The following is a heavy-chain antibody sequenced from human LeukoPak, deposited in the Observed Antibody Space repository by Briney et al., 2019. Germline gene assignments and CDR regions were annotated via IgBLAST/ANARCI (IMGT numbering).Heavy chain of an antibody. D-gene: IGHD3-10*01. CDR3: AKELYFGSGSYPDY. V-gene: IGHV3-30*18. Sequence: PGRSLRLPCAASGFTFSSYGMHWVRQAPGKGLEWVAVISHDGSDSHYADSVKGRFTISRDNSKNTVYLQTSSLRPEDTAVYFCAKELYFGSGSYPDYWGQGTLVRVSS. J-gene: IGHJ4*02. CDR2: ISHDGSDS. CDR1: GFTFSSYG.